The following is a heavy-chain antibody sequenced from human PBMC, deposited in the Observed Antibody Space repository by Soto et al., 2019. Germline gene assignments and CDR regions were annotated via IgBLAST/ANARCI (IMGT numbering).Heavy chain of an antibody. CDR3: ARHAGYCSGGRCYGWFDP. D-gene: IGHD2-15*01. CDR1: GGSISSYY. J-gene: IGHJ5*02. V-gene: IGHV4-59*08. Sequence: QVPLQESGPGLVKPSETLSLTCTVSGGSISSYYWSWIRQPPGKGLECIGYIYYSGSTNYNPSLKSRVTISVDTSKNQFSLKLSSVTAADTAVYYCARHAGYCSGGRCYGWFDPWGQGTLVTVSS. CDR2: IYYSGST.